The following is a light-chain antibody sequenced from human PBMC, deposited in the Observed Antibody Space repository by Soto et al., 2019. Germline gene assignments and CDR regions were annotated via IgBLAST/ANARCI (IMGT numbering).Light chain of an antibody. Sequence: QSVLTQPPSASGTPGQRVTISCSGGASNIGRNTINWYQQLPGTAPQLLIYSTNQRPSGVPDRFSGSKSGTSASLAISGLQSEDEADYFYAAWDDSLDGHVEFGGGTKVTVL. CDR1: ASNIGRNT. CDR3: AAWDDSLDGHVE. V-gene: IGLV1-44*01. J-gene: IGLJ2*01. CDR2: STN.